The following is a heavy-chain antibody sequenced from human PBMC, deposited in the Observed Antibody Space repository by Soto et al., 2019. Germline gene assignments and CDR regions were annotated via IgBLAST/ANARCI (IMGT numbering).Heavy chain of an antibody. D-gene: IGHD3-22*01. CDR3: ARASSCCDGSGSGVFDH. Sequence: QVQLVQSGAEVKKPGASVKVSCKASGYTFTDYYMHWVRQAPGQGLEWMGWINPNSGGTKYVQKFQGWVTMTRDTSISTAYMELGRLRSDDTAVYYCARASSCCDGSGSGVFDHWGQGTLVTVSS. V-gene: IGHV1-2*04. CDR1: GYTFTDYY. CDR2: INPNSGGT. J-gene: IGHJ4*02.